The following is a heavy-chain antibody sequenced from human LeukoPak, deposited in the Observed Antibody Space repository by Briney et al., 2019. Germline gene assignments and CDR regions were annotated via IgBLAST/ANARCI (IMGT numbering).Heavy chain of an antibody. J-gene: IGHJ4*02. Sequence: SETLSLTCTVSGGSISSSSYYWSWIRQPPGKGLEWIGEINHSGSTNYNPSPKSRVTISVDTSKNQFSLKLSSVTAADTAVYYCARGTGKAARPAYWGQGTLVTVSS. D-gene: IGHD6-6*01. CDR2: INHSGST. CDR1: GGSISSSSYY. V-gene: IGHV4-39*07. CDR3: ARGTGKAARPAY.